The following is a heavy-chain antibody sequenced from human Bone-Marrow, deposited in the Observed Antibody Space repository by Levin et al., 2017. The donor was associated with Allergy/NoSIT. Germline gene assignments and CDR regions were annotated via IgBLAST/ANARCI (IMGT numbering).Heavy chain of an antibody. J-gene: IGHJ4*02. CDR2: INPSSGDT. CDR3: ARGYSSLLLDY. CDR1: GYILTSHY. D-gene: IGHD6-19*01. V-gene: IGHV1-2*04. Sequence: ASVKVSCKASGYILTSHYIHWVRQAPGQGLEWLGWINPSSGDTTYSQKFQGSVTMTRDTSMNTAYMEVTGLESADTAVYYCARGYSSLLLDYWGEGTLVTVSA.